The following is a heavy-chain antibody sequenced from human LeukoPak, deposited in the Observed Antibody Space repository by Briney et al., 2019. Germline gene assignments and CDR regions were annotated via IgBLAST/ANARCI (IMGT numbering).Heavy chain of an antibody. CDR1: RFTLITNV. CDR3: ARGVEPLAANTLAY. V-gene: IGHV3-53*01. CDR2: LYSDGNT. D-gene: IGHD1-14*01. J-gene: IGHJ4*02. Sequence: GGCLRVSRVHSRFTLITNVITWVRPAPRRGGEWVSVLYSDGNTKYAASVQGRFTIAKDNSKNTLYLEMNSLSPDDTAVYYCARGVEPLAANTLAYWGQGTLVTVSS.